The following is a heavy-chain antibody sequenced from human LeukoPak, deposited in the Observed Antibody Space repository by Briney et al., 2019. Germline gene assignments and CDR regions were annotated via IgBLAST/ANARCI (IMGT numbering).Heavy chain of an antibody. CDR3: PGDLRDWYYYDSRGYYGDY. CDR2: IIPILGIK. D-gene: IGHD3-22*01. V-gene: IGHV1-69*04. J-gene: IGHJ4*02. CDR1: GATFSSYA. Sequence: SVKLSCKASGATFSSYAIRWVRQAPGPGLEWMGRIIPILGIKNYAKKCRGRVTITADKPTSTGYMELSSLRSEETAVYYCPGDLRDWYYYDSRGYYGDYWGQGTLVTVSS.